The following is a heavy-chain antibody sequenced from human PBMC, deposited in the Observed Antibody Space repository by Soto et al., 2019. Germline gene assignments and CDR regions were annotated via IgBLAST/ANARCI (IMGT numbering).Heavy chain of an antibody. D-gene: IGHD5-18*01. CDR3: AKEIGYSYGFQPNALAV. CDR1: GFTFSRYA. J-gene: IGHJ6*02. CDR2: ISSRGDRT. V-gene: IGHV3-23*01. Sequence: GGSLRLSCAGSGFTFSRYAMNWVRQAPGKGLEWVSIISSRGDRTSYAESVKGRFTISRDDSKNTLFLHMNSLGAEDTAVYYCAKEIGYSYGFQPNALAVWGQGTTVTVSS.